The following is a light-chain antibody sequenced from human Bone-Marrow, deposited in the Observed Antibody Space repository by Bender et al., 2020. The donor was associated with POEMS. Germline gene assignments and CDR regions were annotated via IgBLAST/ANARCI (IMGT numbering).Light chain of an antibody. Sequence: QSVVTQPPSLSEAPRQRVTISCSGSSSNIGKHGVNWYQQLPGEAPKLLIYYDDLLTPGVSDRFSASKSGTSASLAISELLSEDEALYYCSAWDDSLCGWVFGGGTKLTVL. V-gene: IGLV1-36*01. J-gene: IGLJ3*02. CDR3: SAWDDSLCGWV. CDR2: YDD. CDR1: SSNIGKHG.